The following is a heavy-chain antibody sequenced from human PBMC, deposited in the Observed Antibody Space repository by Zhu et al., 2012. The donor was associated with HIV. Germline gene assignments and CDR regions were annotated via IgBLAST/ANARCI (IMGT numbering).Heavy chain of an antibody. CDR1: GGSISSYY. D-gene: IGHD3-10*01. Sequence: QVQLQESGPGLVKPSETLSLTCTVSGGSISSYYWSWIRQPAGKGLEWIGRINTSGSTNYNPSLKSRVTMSVDSSENQFSLKLNPVTAADTAVYYCARLYGSGSFDNWGQGTLVTVSP. V-gene: IGHV4-4*07. CDR3: ARLYGSGSFDN. J-gene: IGHJ4*02. CDR2: INTSGST.